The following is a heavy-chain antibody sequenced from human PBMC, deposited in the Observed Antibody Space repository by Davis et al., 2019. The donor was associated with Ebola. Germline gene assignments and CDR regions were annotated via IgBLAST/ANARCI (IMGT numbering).Heavy chain of an antibody. J-gene: IGHJ6*02. CDR3: AREEIVVVVAATYYYYGMDV. CDR2: INPSGGST. V-gene: IGHV1-46*03. D-gene: IGHD2-15*01. CDR1: GYSFTNYV. Sequence: SVNVSCMASGYSFTNYVIHWLRQPPGQGLEWMGIINPSGGSTSYAQKFQGRVTMIRDTSTSTVYMELSSLRSEDTAVYYCAREEIVVVVAATYYYYGMDVWGQGTTVTVSS.